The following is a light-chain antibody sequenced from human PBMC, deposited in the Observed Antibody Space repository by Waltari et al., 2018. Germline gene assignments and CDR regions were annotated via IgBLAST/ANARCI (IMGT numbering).Light chain of an antibody. Sequence: QTVVTQEPSFSVSPGGTVTLTCGLTSGSVSTNHYASWYRQTPGQAPRTLIHNTDTRSSGVPDRFSGSILGNKAALTITGAQADDESDYYCGLYRGSVVFGGGTKLTVL. V-gene: IGLV8-61*01. CDR2: NTD. CDR3: GLYRGSVV. CDR1: SGSVSTNHY. J-gene: IGLJ3*02.